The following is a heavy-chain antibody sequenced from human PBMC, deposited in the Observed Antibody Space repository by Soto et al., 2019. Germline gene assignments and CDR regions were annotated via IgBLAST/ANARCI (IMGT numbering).Heavy chain of an antibody. V-gene: IGHV3-23*01. CDR3: ATNYGGNQYYFDY. CDR1: GFTFSSYA. Sequence: EVQLLESGGGLVQPGGSLRLSCAASGFTFSSYAMSWVRQAPGKGLEWVSAISGSGGSTYYADSVKGRFTISRDNSKNTLYLQMNSLRAEDTAVYYCATNYGGNQYYFDYWGQGNLVTGSS. J-gene: IGHJ4*02. CDR2: ISGSGGST. D-gene: IGHD4-17*01.